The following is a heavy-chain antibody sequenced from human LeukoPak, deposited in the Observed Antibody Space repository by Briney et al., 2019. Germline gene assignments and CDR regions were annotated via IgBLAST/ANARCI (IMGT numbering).Heavy chain of an antibody. Sequence: GGSLRLSCAASGFTVSSNYMSWVRQAPGKGLEWVSVIYSGGSTYYADSVKGRFTISRDNSKNTLYLQMNSLRAEDTAVYYCARADSTIAAVDAFDSWGQGTMVTVSS. CDR3: ARADSTIAAVDAFDS. J-gene: IGHJ3*02. CDR2: IYSGGST. V-gene: IGHV3-53*01. D-gene: IGHD6-25*01. CDR1: GFTVSSNY.